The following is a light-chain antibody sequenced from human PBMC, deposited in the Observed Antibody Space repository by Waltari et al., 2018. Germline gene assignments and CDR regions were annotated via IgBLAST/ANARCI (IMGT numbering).Light chain of an antibody. V-gene: IGKV4-1*01. CDR3: QQYYSNEVT. CDR2: WAS. CDR1: QSVLYSSNNKNY. J-gene: IGKJ4*01. Sequence: DIVMTQSPDSLAVSLGERATINCKSSQSVLYSSNNKNYLAWYQQKPGQPPKLLIYWASTGESGVPDRFSGSGSGTDFTLTISSLQAEDVAVYYCQQYYSNEVTFGGGTKVEFK.